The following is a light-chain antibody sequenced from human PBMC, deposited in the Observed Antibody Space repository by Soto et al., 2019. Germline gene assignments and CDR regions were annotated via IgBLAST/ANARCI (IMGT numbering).Light chain of an antibody. CDR3: QQYNPYPRT. V-gene: IGKV1D-16*01. Sequence: DIQMTQFPSSLSASVGDRVNITCRASQGISTWLAWYQQKPERAPKSLIHAASRLQSGVPPRFSGSGSETDFTLTISSLQPEDFDTYYCQQYNPYPRTFGQGTKVEIK. CDR2: AAS. J-gene: IGKJ1*01. CDR1: QGISTW.